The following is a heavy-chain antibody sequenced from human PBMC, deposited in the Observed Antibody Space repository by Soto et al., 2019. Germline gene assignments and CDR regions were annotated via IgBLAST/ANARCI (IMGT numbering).Heavy chain of an antibody. CDR2: IYTDDST. CDR1: GFTVSSNY. Sequence: GGSLRLSCAASGFTVSSNYMSWVRQAPGKGLEWLSVIYTDDSTYYADSVKGRFTISRHNFKNTLYLQMNSLRAEDTAVYYCAKAGSQLRYFDWLFPFDYWGQGTLVTVSS. J-gene: IGHJ4*02. D-gene: IGHD3-9*01. CDR3: AKAGSQLRYFDWLFPFDY. V-gene: IGHV3-53*01.